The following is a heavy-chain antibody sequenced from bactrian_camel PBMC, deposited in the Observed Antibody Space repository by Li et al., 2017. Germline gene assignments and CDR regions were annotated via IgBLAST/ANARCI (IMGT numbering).Heavy chain of an antibody. J-gene: IGHJ4*01. CDR1: VYIGSRYC. V-gene: IGHV3S53*01. CDR2: IDRAGNP. Sequence: QVQLVESGGGSVQAGGSLRLSCVASVYIGSRYCVGWFRQAPGKEREGVAAIDRAGNPTYTYSVKDRFTISRDSAKNTVYLQMNNLQPEDTATYSCAEGRGSRGEHCYSLNYWGQGTQVTVS. CDR3: AEGRGSRGEHCYSLNY. D-gene: IGHD6*01.